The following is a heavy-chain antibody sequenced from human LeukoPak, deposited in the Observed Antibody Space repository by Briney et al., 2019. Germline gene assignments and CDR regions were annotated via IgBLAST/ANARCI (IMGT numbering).Heavy chain of an antibody. J-gene: IGHJ4*02. Sequence: ASVKVSCKASGYTFTSNYIHWVRQAPGQGLEWMGMIYPRDGSTSYAQKFQGRVTVTRDTSTSTVHMELSGLRSEDTAVYYCARDQEGFDYWGQGTPVTVSS. V-gene: IGHV1-46*01. CDR1: GYTFTSNY. CDR3: ARDQEGFDY. CDR2: IYPRDGST.